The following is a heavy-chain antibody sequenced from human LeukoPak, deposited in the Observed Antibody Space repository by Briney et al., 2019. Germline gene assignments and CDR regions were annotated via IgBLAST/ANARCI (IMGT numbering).Heavy chain of an antibody. V-gene: IGHV3-21*01. D-gene: IGHD3-9*01. J-gene: IGHJ4*02. CDR2: ISSSSSYI. CDR3: ARDREYYDTLTGYHNDY. Sequence: GGSLRLSCAASGFTFSSYSMNWVRQAPGKGLEWVSSISSSSSYIYYADSVKGRFTISRDNAKNSLYLQMNSLRAEDTAVYYCARDREYYDTLTGYHNDYWGQGTLVTVSS. CDR1: GFTFSSYS.